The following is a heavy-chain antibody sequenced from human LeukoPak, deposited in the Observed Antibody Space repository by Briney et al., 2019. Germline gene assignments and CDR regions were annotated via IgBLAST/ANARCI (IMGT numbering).Heavy chain of an antibody. CDR2: ISPTGSTT. D-gene: IGHD6-6*01. V-gene: IGHV3-74*01. Sequence: PGGSLRLSCTASGFSFSGHWMHWARQLPGKGLVWVSRISPTGSTTSYADSVKGRFTVSRDNAKNTLYLQVNNLRAEDMAVYYCARGPNSNWSGLDFWGQGTLLTVSS. CDR1: GFSFSGHW. J-gene: IGHJ4*02. CDR3: ARGPNSNWSGLDF.